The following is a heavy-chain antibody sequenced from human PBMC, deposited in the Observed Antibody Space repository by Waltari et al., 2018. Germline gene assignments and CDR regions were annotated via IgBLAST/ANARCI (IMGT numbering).Heavy chain of an antibody. CDR2: IYYSGST. J-gene: IGHJ6*03. D-gene: IGHD3-3*01. Sequence: QVQLQESGPGLVKPSETLSLTCTVSGGSISSYYWSWIRQPPGKGLEWIGYIYYSGSTNYTPPLKSRITKSVDTSKNQFSLKLSSVTAADTAVYYCARVSFDYDFWSGYYSRYYYYYMDVWGKGTTVTVSS. CDR3: ARVSFDYDFWSGYYSRYYYYYMDV. CDR1: GGSISSYY. V-gene: IGHV4-59*01.